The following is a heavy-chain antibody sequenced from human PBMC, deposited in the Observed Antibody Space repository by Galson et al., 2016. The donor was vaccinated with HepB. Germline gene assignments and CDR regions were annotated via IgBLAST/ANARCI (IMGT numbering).Heavy chain of an antibody. Sequence: SETLSLTCIVSGGSISSDYYWGWIRQPPGRGLEWIGSIYSSDDTYYNPSLKSRVTISVDTSKNQFSLRLNSVTAADTGVYYCATGIVVAGKYYYYYMDVWGKGTTVTVS. CDR3: ATGIVVAGKYYYYYMDV. D-gene: IGHD6-19*01. CDR2: IYSSDDT. V-gene: IGHV4-39*01. J-gene: IGHJ6*03. CDR1: GGSISSDYY.